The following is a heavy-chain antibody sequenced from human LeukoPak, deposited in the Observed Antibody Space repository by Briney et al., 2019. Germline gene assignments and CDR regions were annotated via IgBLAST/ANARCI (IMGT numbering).Heavy chain of an antibody. D-gene: IGHD2-2*01. CDR2: ICTSGST. V-gene: IGHV4-61*02. CDR3: AREEDCSSTSCYVV. CDR1: GGSISSGSYY. Sequence: PSETLSLTCTVSGGSISSGSYYWSWIRQPAGKGLEWIGRICTSGSTNYNPSLKSRVTISVDTSKNQFSLKLSSVTAADTAVYYCAREEDCSSTSCYVVWGKGTTVTVSS. J-gene: IGHJ6*04.